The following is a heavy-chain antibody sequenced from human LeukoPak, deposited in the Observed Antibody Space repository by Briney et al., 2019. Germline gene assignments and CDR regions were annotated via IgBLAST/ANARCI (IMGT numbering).Heavy chain of an antibody. CDR2: ISWNSGSI. Sequence: PGGSLRLSCAASGFTFDDYAMHWVRQAPGKGLEWVSGISWNSGSIGYADSVKGRLTISRDNAKNSLYLQMNSLRAEDTALYYCAKDKGSLRYYFDYWGQGTLVTVSS. V-gene: IGHV3-9*01. D-gene: IGHD2-15*01. J-gene: IGHJ4*02. CDR1: GFTFDDYA. CDR3: AKDKGSLRYYFDY.